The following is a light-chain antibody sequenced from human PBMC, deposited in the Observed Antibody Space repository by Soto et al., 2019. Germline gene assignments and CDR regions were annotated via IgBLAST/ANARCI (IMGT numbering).Light chain of an antibody. J-gene: IGLJ2*01. V-gene: IGLV4-69*01. CDR3: QTWGTGIEVI. CDR2: LNSDGSH. CDR1: SGHSTYA. Sequence: QPVLTQSPSASASLGASVKLTCTLSSGHSTYAIAWHQQQPARGPRYLMKLNSDGSHSKGDGIPDRFSGSSSGAERYLTISSLQSEDEADYYCQTWGTGIEVIFGGGTKLTVL.